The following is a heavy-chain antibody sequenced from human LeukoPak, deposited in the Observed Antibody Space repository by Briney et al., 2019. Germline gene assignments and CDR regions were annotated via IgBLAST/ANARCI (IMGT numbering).Heavy chain of an antibody. V-gene: IGHV4-34*01. J-gene: IGHJ4*02. Sequence: SETLSLTCAVYGGSFSGYYWSWIRQPPGKGLEWIGEINHSGSTNYNPSLKSRVTISVDTSKNQFSLKLSSVTAADTAVYYCARRVATLIDYWGQGTLVTVSS. CDR1: GGSFSGYY. CDR3: ARRVATLIDY. D-gene: IGHD5-12*01. CDR2: INHSGST.